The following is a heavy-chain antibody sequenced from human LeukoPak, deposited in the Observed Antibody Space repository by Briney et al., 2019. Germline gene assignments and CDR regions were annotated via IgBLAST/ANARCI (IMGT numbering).Heavy chain of an antibody. J-gene: IGHJ4*02. CDR3: ARDLRLAAAGKGVRYYFDY. D-gene: IGHD6-13*01. CDR2: ISSSSSYI. CDR1: GFTFSSYS. V-gene: IGHV3-21*01. Sequence: GGSLRLSCAASGFTFSSYSMNWVRQAPGKGLEWVSSISSSSSYIYYADSVKGRFTISRDNAKNSLYLQTNSLRAEDTAVYYCARDLRLAAAGKGVRYYFDYWGQGTLVTVSS.